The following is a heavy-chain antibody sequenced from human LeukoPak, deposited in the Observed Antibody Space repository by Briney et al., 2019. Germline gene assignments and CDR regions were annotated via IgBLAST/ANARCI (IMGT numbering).Heavy chain of an antibody. D-gene: IGHD2-8*02. V-gene: IGHV6-1*01. CDR3: AGDLHTGTAFDY. CDR2: TYYRSKWFN. J-gene: IGHJ4*02. Sequence: SQTLSLTCAISGDSVSSNSAAWNWIRQSPSRGLEWLGRTYYRSKWFNNYAVSVKSRISISPDTSKNQFSLQLNSVTPEDTAVYYCAGDLHTGTAFDYWGQGTLVTVSS. CDR1: GDSVSSNSAA.